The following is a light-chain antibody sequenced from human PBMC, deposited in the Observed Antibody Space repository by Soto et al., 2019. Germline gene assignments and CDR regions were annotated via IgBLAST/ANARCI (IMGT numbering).Light chain of an antibody. J-gene: IGKJ1*01. V-gene: IGKV3-20*01. CDR1: QSDSSSY. CDR2: GAS. Sequence: EIVLTQSPGTQSLSPGERATLPCRASQSDSSSYLAWYQQKPGQAPRLLIYGASSRATGIPDRFSGSGSGTDFTLTISRLEPEDFAVYYCQQYGRSQTFGQGTKVEIK. CDR3: QQYGRSQT.